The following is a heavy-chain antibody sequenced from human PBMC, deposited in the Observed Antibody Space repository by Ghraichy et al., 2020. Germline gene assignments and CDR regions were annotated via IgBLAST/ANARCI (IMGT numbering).Heavy chain of an antibody. CDR3: AKDKDDYCSRGSCGQPTPYNWFDP. CDR2: ISGSGGST. D-gene: IGHD2-15*01. V-gene: IGHV3-23*01. Sequence: LTCAASGFTFSSYAMSWVRQAPGKGLEWVSAISGSGGSTYYADSVKGRFTISRDNSKNTLYLQMNSLRAEDTAVYYCAKDKDDYCSRGSCGQPTPYNWFDPWGQGTLVTVSS. CDR1: GFTFSSYA. J-gene: IGHJ5*02.